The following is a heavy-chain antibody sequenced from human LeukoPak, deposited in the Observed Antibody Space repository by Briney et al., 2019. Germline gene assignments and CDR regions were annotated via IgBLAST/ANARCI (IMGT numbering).Heavy chain of an antibody. CDR1: GFTFSNYG. Sequence: PGGSLRLSCAASGFTFSNYGMSWVRQAPGKGPEWVSGISSSGGSTYYADSVKGRFTISRDNSKNTLYLQMNSLRAEDTAVYYCAKDKQQLANFDYWGQGTLVTVSS. V-gene: IGHV3-23*01. D-gene: IGHD6-13*01. J-gene: IGHJ4*02. CDR3: AKDKQQLANFDY. CDR2: ISSSGGST.